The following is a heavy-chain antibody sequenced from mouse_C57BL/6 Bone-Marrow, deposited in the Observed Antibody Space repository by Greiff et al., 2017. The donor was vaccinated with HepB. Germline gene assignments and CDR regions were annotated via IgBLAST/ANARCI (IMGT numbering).Heavy chain of an antibody. Sequence: VQLQQSGPELVKPGASVKISCKASGYAFSSSWMNWVKQRPGKGLEWIGRLYPGDGDTNYNGKFKGKATLTADKSSSTAYMQLSSLISEDSAVYFCARGGYDGPWFAYWGQGTLVTVSA. J-gene: IGHJ3*01. CDR2: LYPGDGDT. D-gene: IGHD2-2*01. CDR1: GYAFSSSW. V-gene: IGHV1-82*01. CDR3: ARGGYDGPWFAY.